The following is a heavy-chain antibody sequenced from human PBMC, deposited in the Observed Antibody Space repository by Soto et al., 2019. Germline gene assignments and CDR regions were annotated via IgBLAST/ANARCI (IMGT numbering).Heavy chain of an antibody. CDR1: GGTLSSYA. Sequence: SVKVSCKASGGTLSSYAISWVRQAPGQGLEWMGGIIPIFGTANYAQKFQGRVTITADESTSTAYMELSSLRSEDTAVYYCARDAGDHDSYGRYYVDYWGQGTLVTVSS. CDR3: ARDAGDHDSYGRYYVDY. CDR2: IIPIFGTA. J-gene: IGHJ4*02. D-gene: IGHD5-18*01. V-gene: IGHV1-69*13.